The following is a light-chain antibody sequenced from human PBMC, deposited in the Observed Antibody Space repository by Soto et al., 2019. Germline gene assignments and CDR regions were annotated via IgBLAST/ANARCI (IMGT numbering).Light chain of an antibody. CDR3: QQYDDLPIT. V-gene: IGKV1-33*01. Sequence: DIQMTQSPSSLSSSGGDTVSISCQASQDIIGFLNWYQIKPGKAPKLLISDTSNLIRGVPSSFSGSGSGTDFSLTINNLQPEDCAIYYCQQYDDLPITVGGGPQVEIK. CDR2: DTS. CDR1: QDIIGF. J-gene: IGKJ4*01.